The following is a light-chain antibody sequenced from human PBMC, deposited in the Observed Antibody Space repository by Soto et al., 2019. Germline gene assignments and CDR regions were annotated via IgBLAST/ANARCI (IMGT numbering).Light chain of an antibody. CDR3: QQYNNWPPWT. Sequence: EIVLTQPPATLNVSPGERATLSCRASQSVSSNLAWYQQKPGQAPRLLIYGASTRATGIPARFSGSGSGTEFTLTISSLQSEDFAVYYCQQYNNWPPWTFGQGTKVDIK. V-gene: IGKV3-15*01. J-gene: IGKJ1*01. CDR2: GAS. CDR1: QSVSSN.